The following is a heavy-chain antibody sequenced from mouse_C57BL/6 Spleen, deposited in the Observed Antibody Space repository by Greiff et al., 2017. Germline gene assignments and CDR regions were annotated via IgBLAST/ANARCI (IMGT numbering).Heavy chain of an antibody. Sequence: VQLQQSGPELVKPGASVKISCKASGYAFSSSWMNWVKQRPGKGLEWIGRIYPGDGDTNYNGKFKGKATLTADKSSSTAYMQLSSLTSEDSAVXFCARDYYSSSYDAKDYWGQGTAVTVSS. CDR2: IYPGDGDT. CDR3: ARDYYSSSYDAKDY. V-gene: IGHV1-82*01. J-gene: IGHJ4*01. CDR1: GYAFSSSW. D-gene: IGHD1-1*01.